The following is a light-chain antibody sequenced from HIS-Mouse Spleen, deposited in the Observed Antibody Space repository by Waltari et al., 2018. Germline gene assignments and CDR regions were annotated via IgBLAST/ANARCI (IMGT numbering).Light chain of an antibody. V-gene: IGKV3-20*01. CDR3: QQYGSSPWT. J-gene: IGKJ1*01. CDR1: QSVSSSY. Sequence: EIVLTQSPGTLSLSPGERATLSCRASQSVSSSYLAWYQQKPGHAPRLLIYGASSRATGIPDRFSGSGSGTDFTLTISRLEPEEFAVYYCQQYGSSPWTFGQGTKVEIK. CDR2: GAS.